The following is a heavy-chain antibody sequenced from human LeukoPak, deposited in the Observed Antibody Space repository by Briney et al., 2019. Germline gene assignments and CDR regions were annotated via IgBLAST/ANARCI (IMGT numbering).Heavy chain of an antibody. CDR3: VRSGSRGVIGNWFDP. CDR1: GYTFTSYA. Sequence: ASVKVSCKASGYTFTSYAMHWVRQAPGQRLEWMGWINAGNGNTKYSQKFQGRVTITRDTSASTAYMELSSLRSEDTAVYYCVRSGSRGVIGNWFDPWGQGTLVTVSS. D-gene: IGHD3-10*01. V-gene: IGHV1-3*01. J-gene: IGHJ5*02. CDR2: INAGNGNT.